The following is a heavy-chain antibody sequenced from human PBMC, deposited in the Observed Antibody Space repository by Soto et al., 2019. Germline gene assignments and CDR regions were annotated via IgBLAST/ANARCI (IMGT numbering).Heavy chain of an antibody. Sequence: PSETLSLTCTVSGGSISSGGYYWSWIRQHPGKGLEWIGYIYYSGSTYYNPSLKSRVTISVDTSKNQFSLKLSSVTAADTAVYYCARDHATIFGGDYYYYGMDVWGQGTTVTVSS. CDR2: IYYSGST. D-gene: IGHD3-3*01. J-gene: IGHJ6*02. CDR3: ARDHATIFGGDYYYYGMDV. V-gene: IGHV4-31*02. CDR1: GGSISSGGYY.